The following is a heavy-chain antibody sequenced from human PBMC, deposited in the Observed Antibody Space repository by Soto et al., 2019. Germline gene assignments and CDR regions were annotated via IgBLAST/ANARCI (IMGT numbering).Heavy chain of an antibody. J-gene: IGHJ4*02. CDR1: GXTVSSNSAA. CDR3: GRSVRGHVVKYFDY. Sequence: LSLTFAISGXTVSSNSAAWNWIRQSPSRGLEWLGRTHYRSKWYNDYAVSVKSRITINPDTSKNQFSLQLNSVTPEDTAVYYCGRSVRGHVVKYFDYWGQGTLVTVSS. D-gene: IGHD3-10*01. V-gene: IGHV6-1*01. CDR2: THYRSKWYN.